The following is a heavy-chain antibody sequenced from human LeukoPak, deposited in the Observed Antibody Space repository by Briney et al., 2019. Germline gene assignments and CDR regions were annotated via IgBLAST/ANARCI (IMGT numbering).Heavy chain of an antibody. J-gene: IGHJ2*01. D-gene: IGHD3-9*01. V-gene: IGHV1-46*01. CDR3: ARDPYYDILTGPWYFDL. Sequence: ASVKVSCKASGYTFTNYYIHWVRQAPGQGLEWMGIITPSSGSTTYTQRFQGRVTMTRDTSTSTVYMELSSLRSEDTAVYYCARDPYYDILTGPWYFDLWGRGTLVTVSS. CDR1: GYTFTNYY. CDR2: ITPSSGST.